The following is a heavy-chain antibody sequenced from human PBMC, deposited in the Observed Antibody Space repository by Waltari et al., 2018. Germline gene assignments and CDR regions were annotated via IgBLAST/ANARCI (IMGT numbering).Heavy chain of an antibody. CDR2: INHSGST. J-gene: IGHJ4*02. V-gene: IGHV4-34*01. D-gene: IGHD3-10*01. CDR1: GGSFSGYY. CDR3: AGGQGMVQGVKVDY. Sequence: QVQLQQWGAGLLKPSETLSLTCAVYGGSFSGYYWSWIRQPPGKGLEWIGEINHSGSTNYNPSLKSRVTISVDTSKNQFSLKLSSVTAADTAVYYCAGGQGMVQGVKVDYWGQGTLVTVSS.